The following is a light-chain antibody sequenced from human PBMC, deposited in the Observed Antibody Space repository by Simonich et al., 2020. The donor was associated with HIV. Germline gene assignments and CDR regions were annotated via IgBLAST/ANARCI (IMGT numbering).Light chain of an antibody. CDR1: QDISNY. V-gene: IGKV1-33*01. Sequence: DIQMTQSPSSPSASVGDRVTITCQASQDISNYLNWYQQKPGKAPKLLIYDASKLETGVPSRFSGSGSGTYFTFTISSLQPEDIATYYCQQYDNLPYTFGQGTKLEIK. CDR2: DAS. J-gene: IGKJ2*01. CDR3: QQYDNLPYT.